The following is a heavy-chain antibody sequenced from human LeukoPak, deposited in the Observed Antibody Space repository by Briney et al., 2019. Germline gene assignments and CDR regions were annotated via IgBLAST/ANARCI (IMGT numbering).Heavy chain of an antibody. J-gene: IGHJ4*02. Sequence: ASVKVSCKASGYTFTGHYIHWVRQAPGQGLEWMGWINPNGGGTNYAQNFQGRVTMTRDTSISTAYIELRRLRSDDTAVYYCARGGPVVGATTGSFDYWGQGTLVTVSS. CDR2: INPNGGGT. D-gene: IGHD1-26*01. V-gene: IGHV1-2*02. CDR1: GYTFTGHY. CDR3: ARGGPVVGATTGSFDY.